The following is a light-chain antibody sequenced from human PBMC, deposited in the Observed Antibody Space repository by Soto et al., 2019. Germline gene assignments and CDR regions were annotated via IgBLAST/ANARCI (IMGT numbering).Light chain of an antibody. CDR3: SSYSSSNTFVV. CDR1: SSDVGSYNR. CDR2: EVT. Sequence: QSALTQPPSVSGSPGQSVTISCTGTSSDVGSYNRVSWYQEPPGTAPKLMIYEVTNRPSGVPDRSSGSKSGNTASLTISGLRAEDEADYYCSSYSSSNTFVVVGGWTKLTVL. V-gene: IGLV2-18*02. J-gene: IGLJ2*01.